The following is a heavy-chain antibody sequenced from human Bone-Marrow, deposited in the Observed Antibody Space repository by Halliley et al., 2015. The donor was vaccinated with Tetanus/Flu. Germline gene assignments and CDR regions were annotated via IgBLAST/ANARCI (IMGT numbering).Heavy chain of an antibody. CDR2: ISRVSKYI. J-gene: IGHJ4*02. D-gene: IGHD3-22*01. CDR3: ARAAGGDYYENSGYWLDF. V-gene: IGHV3-21*01. CDR1: GFSFSSYT. Sequence: AASGFSFSSYTMNWVRQAPGKGLEWVSSISRVSKYIYYADSVKGRFTTSRDNAKNSLYLQMNSLRAEDTAIYYCARAAGGDYYENSGYWLDFWGQGTLVTVSS.